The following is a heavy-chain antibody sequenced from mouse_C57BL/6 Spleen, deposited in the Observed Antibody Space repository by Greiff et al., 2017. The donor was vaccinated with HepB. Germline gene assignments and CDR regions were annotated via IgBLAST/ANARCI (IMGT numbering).Heavy chain of an antibody. J-gene: IGHJ2*01. CDR1: GYTFTSYG. V-gene: IGHV1-81*01. Sequence: VQLQESGAELARPGASVKLSCKASGYTFTSYGISWVKQRTGQGLEWIGEIYPRSGNTYYNEKFKGKATLTADKSSSTAYMELRSLTSEDSAVFFCAGALSTKVVGTSFDYWGQGTTLTVSS. D-gene: IGHD1-1*01. CDR3: AGALSTKVVGTSFDY. CDR2: IYPRSGNT.